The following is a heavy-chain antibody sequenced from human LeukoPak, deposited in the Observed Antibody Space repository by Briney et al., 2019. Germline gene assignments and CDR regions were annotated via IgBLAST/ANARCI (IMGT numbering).Heavy chain of an antibody. CDR1: DGSINSYY. Sequence: SETLSLTCSVSDGSINSYYWNWIRRPPGKGLEWIGYIYYNGNTNYSPSLKSRVTMSVDTSKNLSSLKVSSVTAADTAVYYCARGRSNYYGMDVWGQGTTVTVSS. J-gene: IGHJ6*02. CDR2: IYYNGNT. D-gene: IGHD1-26*01. V-gene: IGHV4-59*01. CDR3: ARGRSNYYGMDV.